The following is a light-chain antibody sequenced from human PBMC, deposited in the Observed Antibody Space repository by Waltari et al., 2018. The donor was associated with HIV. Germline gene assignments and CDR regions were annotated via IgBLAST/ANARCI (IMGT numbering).Light chain of an antibody. CDR1: SSDVGGYNY. Sequence: QSALTQPPSASGSPGQSVTISCTGTSSDVGGYNYVSWYQQHPGNAPKLMIYEVSKRASGVPVRCPGAKSGSTAALTVSGLQAEDEADYYCSSYAGSNNRGVFGGGTKLTVL. V-gene: IGLV2-8*01. CDR3: SSYAGSNNRGV. J-gene: IGLJ3*02. CDR2: EVS.